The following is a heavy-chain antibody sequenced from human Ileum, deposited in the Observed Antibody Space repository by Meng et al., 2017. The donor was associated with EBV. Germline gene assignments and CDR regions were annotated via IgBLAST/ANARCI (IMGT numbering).Heavy chain of an antibody. Sequence: QVQLQQWGAGLLKPSETLSLHCAVYGWSFSGYYWSWIRQPPGKGLEWIGEINHSGSTNYNPSLKSRVTISVDTSKNQFSLKLSSVTAADTAVYYCARGHDYGDYASDYWGQGTLVTVSS. CDR3: ARGHDYGDYASDY. CDR2: INHSGST. J-gene: IGHJ4*02. CDR1: GWSFSGYY. V-gene: IGHV4-34*01. D-gene: IGHD4-17*01.